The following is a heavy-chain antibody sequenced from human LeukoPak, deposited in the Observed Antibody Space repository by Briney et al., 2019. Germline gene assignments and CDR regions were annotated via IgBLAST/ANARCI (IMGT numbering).Heavy chain of an antibody. J-gene: IGHJ5*02. CDR3: ARPRASAYNWFDP. CDR2: INPNSGGT. Sequence: ASVKVSCKASGYTFTCYYMHWVRQAPGQGLEWMGWINPNSGGTNYAQKFQGRVTMTRDTSISTAYMELSRLRSDDTAVYYCARPRASAYNWFDPWGQGTLVTVSS. D-gene: IGHD6-25*01. CDR1: GYTFTCYY. V-gene: IGHV1-2*02.